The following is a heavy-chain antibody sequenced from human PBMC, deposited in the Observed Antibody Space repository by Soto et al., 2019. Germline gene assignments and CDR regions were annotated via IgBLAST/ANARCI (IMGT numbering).Heavy chain of an antibody. V-gene: IGHV1-3*01. CDR3: ARDQDYIWGSYRILDY. J-gene: IGHJ4*02. CDR1: GYTFTSYA. Sequence: QVPLVQSGAEVKKPGASVKVSCKASGYTFTSYAMHWVRQAPGQRLEWMGWINAGNGNTKYSQKFQGRVTITRDTSASTAYMELSSLRSEDTAVYYCARDQDYIWGSYRILDYWGQGTLVTVSS. CDR2: INAGNGNT. D-gene: IGHD3-16*02.